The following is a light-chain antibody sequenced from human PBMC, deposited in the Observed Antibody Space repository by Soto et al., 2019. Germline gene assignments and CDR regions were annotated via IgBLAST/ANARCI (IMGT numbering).Light chain of an antibody. J-gene: IGKJ1*01. Sequence: DIQMTQSPSTLSASVGDRVTITCRASQRVNDWMAWYQQKPGKAPKLLIYKGSILENGVPSRFSGGGAGTEFTLTISSLQPDDFAPYYCHQYTVSWAFGPGTKL. CDR2: KGS. CDR1: QRVNDW. V-gene: IGKV1-5*03. CDR3: HQYTVSWA.